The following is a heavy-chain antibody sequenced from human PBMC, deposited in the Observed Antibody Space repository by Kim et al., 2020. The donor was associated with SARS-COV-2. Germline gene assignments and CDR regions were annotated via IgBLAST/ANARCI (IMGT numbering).Heavy chain of an antibody. CDR2: INHSGST. V-gene: IGHV4-34*01. CDR3: ARGGQFLNWFDP. CDR1: GGSFSGYY. J-gene: IGHJ5*02. Sequence: SETLSLTCAVYGGSFSGYYWSWIRQPPGKGLEWIGEINHSGSTNYNPSLKSRVTISVDTSKNQFSLKLSSVTAADTAVYYYARGGQFLNWFDPWGQGTLVTVSS.